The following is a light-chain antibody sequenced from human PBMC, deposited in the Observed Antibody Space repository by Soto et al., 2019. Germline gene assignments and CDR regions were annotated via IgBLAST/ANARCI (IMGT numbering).Light chain of an antibody. CDR1: GSSIGSHD. V-gene: IGLV1-47*02. J-gene: IGLJ7*01. Sequence: QSVLTQPPSASGTPGQRVTISCSGSGSSIGSHDVYWYQHLPGTAPKVLIYRNDQRPSGVPDRFSGSKSGTSASLAISGLQSEDEADYYCATWDDSLSGRVFGGGTQLTVL. CDR3: ATWDDSLSGRV. CDR2: RND.